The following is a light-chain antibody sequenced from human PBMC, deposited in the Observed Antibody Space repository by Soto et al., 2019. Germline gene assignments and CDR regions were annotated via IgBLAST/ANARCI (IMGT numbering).Light chain of an antibody. CDR3: QQQTNSPPWT. V-gene: IGKV3-11*01. J-gene: IGKJ1*01. CDR2: GVS. CDR1: QNISTY. Sequence: EIVLTQSPATLSLSPGEGASLSCRASQNISTYLAWYQQRPGQVPRLLIYGVSKRAPAIPPRFSGSGSGTDFTLSVSGLETEDFATYYGQQQTNSPPWTFGQGTRVELK.